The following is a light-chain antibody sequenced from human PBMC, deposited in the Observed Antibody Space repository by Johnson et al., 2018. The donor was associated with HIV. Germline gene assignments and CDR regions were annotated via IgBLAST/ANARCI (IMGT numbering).Light chain of an antibody. J-gene: IGLJ1*01. CDR1: SSTIGNNY. CDR3: GTWDSSLSAGV. CDR2: KNH. V-gene: IGLV1-51*02. Sequence: QSVLTQPPSVSAAPVQKVAISCSGSSSTIGNNYVSWYHLLPGTHPKLLIFKNHERPSGIPDRFSGSKSGTSATLGITGLQTGDEGDYYCGTWDSSLSAGVFGTGTKVTVL.